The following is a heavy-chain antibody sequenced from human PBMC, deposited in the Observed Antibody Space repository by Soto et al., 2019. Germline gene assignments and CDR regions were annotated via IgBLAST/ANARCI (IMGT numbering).Heavy chain of an antibody. J-gene: IGHJ4*02. Sequence: QVQLVQSGAEVKKPGASVKVSCKASGYTFTSYGISWVRQAPGPGLEWMGWIRAYNGNTNYAQKLQGRVTMTTDTSTSTAYMELRSLRSDDTAVYYCARDRINGGYPGGRVYWGQGTLVTVSS. D-gene: IGHD2-8*01. CDR2: IRAYNGNT. CDR1: GYTFTSYG. CDR3: ARDRINGGYPGGRVY. V-gene: IGHV1-18*01.